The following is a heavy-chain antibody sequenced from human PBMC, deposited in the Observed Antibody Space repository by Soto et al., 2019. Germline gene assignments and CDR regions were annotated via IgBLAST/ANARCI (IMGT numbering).Heavy chain of an antibody. V-gene: IGHV3-48*02. D-gene: IGHD1-26*01. J-gene: IGHJ4*02. CDR2: ISSGRDTI. CDR3: TRVSRTWEDDY. Sequence: EVQLVESGGGFAQPGGALRLSCAASGFTFSDYAVTWVRQAPGKGLEWISYISSGRDTIYYADSVKGRFTISSDDAKETLFLPMNSLRDGAKDVYYCTRVSRTWEDDYWGRGTLVTVSS. CDR1: GFTFSDYA.